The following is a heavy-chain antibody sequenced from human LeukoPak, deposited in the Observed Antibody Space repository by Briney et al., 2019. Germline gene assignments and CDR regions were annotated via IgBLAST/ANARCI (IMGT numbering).Heavy chain of an antibody. J-gene: IGHJ4*02. Sequence: SETLSLTCTVSDGSISSGSYYWSWIRQSAGKGLEWIGRVYTSGSTNYNPSLKSRVTISVDTSKNQFSLKLSSVTAADAAVYYCARGRYYDYVWGSYPSSFYFDYWGQGTLVTVSS. CDR3: ARGRYYDYVWGSYPSSFYFDY. CDR1: DGSISSGSYY. CDR2: VYTSGST. D-gene: IGHD3-16*01. V-gene: IGHV4-61*02.